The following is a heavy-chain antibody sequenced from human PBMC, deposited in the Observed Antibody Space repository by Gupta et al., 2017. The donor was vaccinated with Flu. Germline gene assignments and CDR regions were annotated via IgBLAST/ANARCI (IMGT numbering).Heavy chain of an antibody. J-gene: IGHJ6*02. V-gene: IGHV4-61*02. CDR1: GDSLNSGSYY. CDR2: IYIGASP. CDR3: ARGPASGDAFGSGWFGGVDV. Sequence: QVQLQESGPGLVKPSQTLSLTCSVSGDSLNSGSYYWTWIRQPAGKGLEWIGRIYIGASPNYNPSVRSRVTISADMSKNHFSLILTSVTAADTAVYYCARGPASGDAFGSGWFGGVDVWGQGTTVTVSS. D-gene: IGHD6-19*01.